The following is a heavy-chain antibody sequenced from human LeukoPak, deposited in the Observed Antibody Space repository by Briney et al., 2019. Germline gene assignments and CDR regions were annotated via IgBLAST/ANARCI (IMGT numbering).Heavy chain of an antibody. CDR1: GFTFIDTW. Sequence: NPGGSLRLSCAASGFTFIDTWMSWVRQAPGKGLEWVGRIKSKTDGGTTDYAAPVKGRFIISRDDSKNTLSLQMNSLKTEDTAVYFCTTDQVGFGMDVWGQGTTVTVSS. J-gene: IGHJ6*02. CDR2: IKSKTDGGTT. V-gene: IGHV3-15*01. D-gene: IGHD1-26*01. CDR3: TTDQVGFGMDV.